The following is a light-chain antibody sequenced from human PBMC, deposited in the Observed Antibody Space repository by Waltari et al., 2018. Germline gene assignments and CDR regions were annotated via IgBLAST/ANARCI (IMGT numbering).Light chain of an antibody. CDR3: QSYDNRLSGWV. J-gene: IGLJ3*02. V-gene: IGLV1-40*01. CDR1: SCNIGAGFE. CDR2: GNN. Sequence: QSVLTQPPSVAGAPGQRVTISCTGSSCNIGAGFEVTWYQQLPGTAPKLLIYGNNNRPSGVPDRFSGSKSGASASLAITGLQAEDEADYYCQSYDNRLSGWVFCGGTELAVL.